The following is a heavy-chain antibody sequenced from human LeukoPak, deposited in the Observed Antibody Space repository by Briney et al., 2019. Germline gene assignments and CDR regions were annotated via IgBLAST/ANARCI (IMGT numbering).Heavy chain of an antibody. J-gene: IGHJ6*02. V-gene: IGHV4-38-2*02. CDR3: ARVGGGSDPYYAMDV. CDR2: INHSGAT. CDR1: GYSISSGYY. Sequence: PSETLSLTCTVSGYSISSGYYWGWIRPPQGKGLELIGSINHSGATYYNPSLKSRVTISVDTSKNQFSLRLSSVNPEDTAVYYCARVGGGSDPYYAMDVWGQGTTVTVSS. D-gene: IGHD2-15*01.